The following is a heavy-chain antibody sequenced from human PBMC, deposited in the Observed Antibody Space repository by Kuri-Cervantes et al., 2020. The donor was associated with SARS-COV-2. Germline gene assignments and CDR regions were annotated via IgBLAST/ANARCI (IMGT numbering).Heavy chain of an antibody. J-gene: IGHJ4*02. CDR1: GGSISSSSYY. Sequence: GSLRLSCTVSGGSISSSSYYWGWIRQPPGKGLEWSGSIYYSGSTYYNPSLKSRVTIYVDTSKNQFSLKLSSVTAADTAVYYCARGDPQGTYSSLLGYWGQGTLVTVSS. V-gene: IGHV4-39*07. CDR3: ARGDPQGTYSSLLGY. D-gene: IGHD6-13*01. CDR2: IYYSGST.